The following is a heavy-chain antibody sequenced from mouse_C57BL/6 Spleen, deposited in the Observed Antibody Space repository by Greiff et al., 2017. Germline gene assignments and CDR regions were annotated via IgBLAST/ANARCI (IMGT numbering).Heavy chain of an antibody. CDR3: AREVTTVVAFDY. J-gene: IGHJ2*01. D-gene: IGHD1-1*01. V-gene: IGHV5-4*01. CDR2: ISDGGSYT. CDR1: GFTFSSYA. Sequence: EVQLQQSGGGLVKPGGSLKLSCAASGFTFSSYAMSWVRQTPEKRLEWVATISDGGSYTYYPDNVKGRFTISRDNAKNNLYLQMSHLKSEDTAMYYCAREVTTVVAFDYWGQGTTLTVSS.